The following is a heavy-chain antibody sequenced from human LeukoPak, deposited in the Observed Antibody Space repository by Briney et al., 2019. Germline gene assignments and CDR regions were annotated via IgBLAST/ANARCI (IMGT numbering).Heavy chain of an antibody. Sequence: SETLSLTCTVSGGSISSYYWSWIRQPPVKGLEWIGYIYYSGSTNYNPSLKSRVTISVDTSKNQFSLKLSSVTAADTAVYYCARHGLFPMDVWGQGTTVTVSS. CDR3: ARHGLFPMDV. CDR2: IYYSGST. J-gene: IGHJ6*02. CDR1: GGSISSYY. V-gene: IGHV4-59*08. D-gene: IGHD3-10*02.